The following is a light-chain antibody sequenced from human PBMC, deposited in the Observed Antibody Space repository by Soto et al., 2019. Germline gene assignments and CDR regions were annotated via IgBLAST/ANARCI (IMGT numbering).Light chain of an antibody. CDR3: QQRSNGLT. V-gene: IGKV3D-20*02. CDR1: QSVTSSY. Sequence: EIVLTQSPGTLSLSPGERATLSCRASQSVTSSYLAWYQQKPGQAPRLLIYDASNRATGTPARFSGSGSGTDFTLTISSLEPEDFAVYYCQQRSNGLTFGGGTKVDIK. J-gene: IGKJ4*01. CDR2: DAS.